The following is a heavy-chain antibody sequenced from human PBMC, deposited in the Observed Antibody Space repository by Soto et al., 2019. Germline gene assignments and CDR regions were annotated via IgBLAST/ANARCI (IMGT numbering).Heavy chain of an antibody. CDR1: GFTFSSYA. J-gene: IGHJ3*02. CDR2: ISGSGGST. V-gene: IGHV3-23*01. Sequence: GGSLRLSCAASGFTFSSYAMSWVRQAPGKGLEWVSAISGSGGSTYYADSVKGRFTISRDNSKNTLYLQMNSLRAEDTAAYYCANSVFNDYGDSIDAFDIWGQGTMVTVSS. D-gene: IGHD4-17*01. CDR3: ANSVFNDYGDSIDAFDI.